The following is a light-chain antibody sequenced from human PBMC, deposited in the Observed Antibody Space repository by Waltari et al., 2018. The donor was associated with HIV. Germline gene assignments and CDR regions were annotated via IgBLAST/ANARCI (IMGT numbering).Light chain of an antibody. CDR2: RDS. V-gene: IGLV3-9*01. CDR1: NIGTKN. J-gene: IGLJ2*01. CDR3: QVWDTASWI. Sequence: SYELSQPLSVSVALGQTAKITCGRSNIGTKNVHWYQQKPPQAPVLVIFRDSNRPSGIPERFSGSNSANTATLTISGAQANDEAAYYCQVWDTASWIFGGGTNLTVL.